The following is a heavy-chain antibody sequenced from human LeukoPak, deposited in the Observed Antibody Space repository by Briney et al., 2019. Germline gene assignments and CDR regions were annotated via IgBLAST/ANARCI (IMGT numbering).Heavy chain of an antibody. J-gene: IGHJ6*02. V-gene: IGHV1-18*01. CDR3: GREPPPYYDGLTGYYRDHYYGMDV. CDR2: ISANNGVT. Sequence: ASVKVSCKASGNTFSNYGFSWVRQAPGQGLEWMGWISANNGVTDYAQKLQGRVTLTTDTSTSTAYMELRSLRSDDTAVYYCGREPPPYYDGLTGYYRDHYYGMDVWGQGTTVTVSS. CDR1: GNTFSNYG. D-gene: IGHD3-9*01.